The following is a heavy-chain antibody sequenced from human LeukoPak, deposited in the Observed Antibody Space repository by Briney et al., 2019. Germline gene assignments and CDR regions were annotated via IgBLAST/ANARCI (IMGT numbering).Heavy chain of an antibody. J-gene: IGHJ4*02. Sequence: QPGGSLRLSCAASGFTFYDHAMHWVRQAPGKGLEWVSHIRGDGGSTYYADSVKGRFTISRDNSKNSLYLQMNSLRTEDTALYYCAKVSMLIVVVSSKSYYFDYWGQGTLVTVSS. CDR3: AKVSMLIVVVSSKSYYFDY. CDR1: GFTFYDHA. V-gene: IGHV3-43*02. D-gene: IGHD3-22*01. CDR2: IRGDGGST.